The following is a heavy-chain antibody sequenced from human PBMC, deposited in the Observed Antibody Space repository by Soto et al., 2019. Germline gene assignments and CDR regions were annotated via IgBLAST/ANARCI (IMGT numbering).Heavy chain of an antibody. CDR1: GFTFSSYG. Sequence: GGSLRLSCAASGFTFSSYGMHWVRQAPGKGLEWVAVISYDGSNKYYADSVKGRFTISRENSKNTLYLQMKSLRAEDTAVYYCAKDGVSITGTTGIHYCGQGTLVTVST. D-gene: IGHD1-7*01. V-gene: IGHV3-30*18. CDR3: AKDGVSITGTTGIHY. CDR2: ISYDGSNK. J-gene: IGHJ4*02.